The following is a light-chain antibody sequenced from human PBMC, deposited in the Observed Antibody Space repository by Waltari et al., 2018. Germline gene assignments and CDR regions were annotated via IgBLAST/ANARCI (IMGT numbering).Light chain of an antibody. J-gene: IGKJ1*01. V-gene: IGKV3-20*01. CDR2: DAS. CDR3: QKYVNLPAT. Sequence: EIVLTQSPGTLSLSPGERATLSCRASQSVSKYLAWYQQKPGQGPRLLIYDASTRATGIPDRFSGSGSGTDVRLTISRLEPEDFAVYYCQKYVNLPATFGQGTKVEIK. CDR1: QSVSKY.